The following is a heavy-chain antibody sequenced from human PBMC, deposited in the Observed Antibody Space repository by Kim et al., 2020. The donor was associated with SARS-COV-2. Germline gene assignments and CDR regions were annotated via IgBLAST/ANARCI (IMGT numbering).Heavy chain of an antibody. Sequence: LSLTCAASGFTFTSYGMHWVRQAPGKGLEWVAVVSPDGSVPSSGDSVKGRFTISRDNSKNMVYLQMSSLRADDTAVYYCAKENFPAGSGHWSCAGDWGQGTLVTVSS. CDR3: AKENFPAGSGHWSCAGD. J-gene: IGHJ4*02. D-gene: IGHD2-21*01. CDR1: GFTFTSYG. CDR2: VSPDGSVP. V-gene: IGHV3-30*18.